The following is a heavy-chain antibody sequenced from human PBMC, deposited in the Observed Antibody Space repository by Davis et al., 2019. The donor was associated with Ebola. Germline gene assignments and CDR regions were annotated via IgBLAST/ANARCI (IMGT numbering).Heavy chain of an antibody. J-gene: IGHJ4*02. CDR3: AKGVVVNTDY. Sequence: GESLKISCAASGFTFSSYAMSWVRQAPGKGLEWVSAISGSGGSTYYADSVKGRFTIFRDNSKNTLYLQMNSLRAEDTAVYYCAKGVVVNTDYWGQGTLVTVSS. CDR2: ISGSGGST. D-gene: IGHD3-22*01. CDR1: GFTFSSYA. V-gene: IGHV3-23*01.